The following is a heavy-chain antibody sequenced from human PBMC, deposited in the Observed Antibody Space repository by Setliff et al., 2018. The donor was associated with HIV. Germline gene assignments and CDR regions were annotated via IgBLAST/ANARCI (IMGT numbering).Heavy chain of an antibody. CDR1: GGAFSSYA. CDR2: INPNSGAT. J-gene: IGHJ4*02. CDR3: ARAESGDYLHYFDS. V-gene: IGHV1-2*02. Sequence: ASVKVSCKASGGAFSSYALSWVRQAPGQGLEWMGWINPNSGATDYAQNFLGRVTMARDTSSDTAYMDLNGLNSDDTAMYFCARAESGDYLHYFDSWGQGTLVTVSS. D-gene: IGHD4-17*01.